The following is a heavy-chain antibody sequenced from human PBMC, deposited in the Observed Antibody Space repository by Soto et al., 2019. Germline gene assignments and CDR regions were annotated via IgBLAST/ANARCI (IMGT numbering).Heavy chain of an antibody. CDR1: GFTFSSYA. V-gene: IGHV3-30-3*01. CDR3: AREGVYDAFDI. J-gene: IGHJ3*02. D-gene: IGHD3-16*01. Sequence: QVQLVESGGGVVQPGRSLRLSCAASGFTFSSYAMHWVRQAPGKGLEWVAVISYDGSNKYYADSVKGRFTISRDNSKNTLYLQMNSLRAEDTAVYYCAREGVYDAFDIWGHGTMVTVSS. CDR2: ISYDGSNK.